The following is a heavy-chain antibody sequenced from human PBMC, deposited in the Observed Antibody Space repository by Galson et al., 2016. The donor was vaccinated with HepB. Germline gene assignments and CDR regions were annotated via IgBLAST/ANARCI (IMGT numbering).Heavy chain of an antibody. V-gene: IGHV3-30*14. CDR1: GFTFSTYA. Sequence: SLRLSCAASGFTFSTYAMHWIRQAPGTGLEWVAGISFDGSNKYYADSVKGRFTISRDNSKNTLYLQMNSLRVEDTAMYYCARDLPVATAGGFDLWGQGTMVTVSS. CDR2: ISFDGSNK. D-gene: IGHD4-23*01. J-gene: IGHJ3*01. CDR3: ARDLPVATAGGFDL.